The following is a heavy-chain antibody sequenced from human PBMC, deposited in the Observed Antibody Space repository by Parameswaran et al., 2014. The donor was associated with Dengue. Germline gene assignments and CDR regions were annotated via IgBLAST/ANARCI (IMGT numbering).Heavy chain of an antibody. V-gene: IGHV1-3*01. J-gene: IGHJ5*02. D-gene: IGHD1-7*01. CDR2: INAGNGNT. Sequence: WVRQAPGQRLEWMGWINAGNGNTKYSQKFQGRVTITRDTSASTAYMELSSLRSEDTAVYYCARPSLETGTTNWFDPWGQGTLVTVSS. CDR3: ARPSLETGTTNWFDP.